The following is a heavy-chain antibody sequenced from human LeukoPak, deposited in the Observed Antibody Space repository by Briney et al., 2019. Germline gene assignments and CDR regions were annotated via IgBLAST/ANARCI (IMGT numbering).Heavy chain of an antibody. CDR3: ARDPRLIGAATYYYYYMDV. V-gene: IGHV1-2*02. J-gene: IGHJ6*03. CDR2: INPHSGDT. Sequence: ASVKVSCKASGYTFTGYFIHWVRQAPGQGLEWMGWINPHSGDTNYAQIFQGRVTMTRDTSISTAYMELSRLRSDDTAVYYCARDPRLIGAATYYYYYMDVWGKGTTVTVSS. CDR1: GYTFTGYF. D-gene: IGHD6-25*01.